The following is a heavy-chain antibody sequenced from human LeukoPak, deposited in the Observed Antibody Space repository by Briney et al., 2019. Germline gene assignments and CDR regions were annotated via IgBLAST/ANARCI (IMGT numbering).Heavy chain of an antibody. D-gene: IGHD6-13*01. CDR1: GGSVSSGSYY. Sequence: SETLSLTCTVSGGSVSSGSYYWSWIRQPPGKGLEWIGYIYYSGSTNYNPSLKSRVAISVDTSKNQFSLKLSSVTAADTAVYYCAGVSRQLSIDYWGQGTLVTVSS. CDR2: IYYSGST. CDR3: AGVSRQLSIDY. V-gene: IGHV4-61*01. J-gene: IGHJ4*02.